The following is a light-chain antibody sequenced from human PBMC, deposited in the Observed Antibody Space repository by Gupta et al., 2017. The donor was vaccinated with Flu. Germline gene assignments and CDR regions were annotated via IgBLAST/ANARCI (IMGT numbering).Light chain of an antibody. J-gene: IGLJ3*02. V-gene: IGLV1-44*01. Sequence: QSVLTPPPSASGTPGPRVTISWSGSNSNFGNNPVNCFQHLPGPAPKLLIYSNNQRPSGVPDRFSGSRSGTSASLAISGLQSEDEADYYCAAWDDSLNGGVFGGGTKLTVL. CDR1: NSNFGNNP. CDR3: AAWDDSLNGGV. CDR2: SNN.